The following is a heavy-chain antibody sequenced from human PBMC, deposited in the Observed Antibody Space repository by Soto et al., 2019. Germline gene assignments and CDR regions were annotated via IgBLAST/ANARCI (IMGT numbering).Heavy chain of an antibody. Sequence: PGGSLRLSCAASGFTFSDYYMSWIRQAPGKGLEWVSYISSSGSTIYYADSVKGRFTISRDNAKNSLYLQMNSLRAEDTAVYYCASQLYDFWSFVSPTGSTKYGMDVWGQGTTVTVSS. CDR3: ASQLYDFWSFVSPTGSTKYGMDV. J-gene: IGHJ6*02. CDR1: GFTFSDYY. CDR2: ISSSGSTI. V-gene: IGHV3-11*01. D-gene: IGHD3-3*01.